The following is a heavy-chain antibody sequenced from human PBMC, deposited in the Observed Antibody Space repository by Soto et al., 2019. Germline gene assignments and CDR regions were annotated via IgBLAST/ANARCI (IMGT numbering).Heavy chain of an antibody. J-gene: IGHJ4*02. CDR2: IYYSGST. CDR3: ATLGAARPFDY. CDR1: GGSISSYY. D-gene: IGHD6-6*01. Sequence: SETLSLTCTVSGGSISSYYWSWIRQPPGKGLEWIGSIYYSGSTYYNPSLKSRVTISVDTSKNQFSLKLSSVTAADTAVYYCATLGAARPFDYWGQGALVTVSS. V-gene: IGHV4-59*05.